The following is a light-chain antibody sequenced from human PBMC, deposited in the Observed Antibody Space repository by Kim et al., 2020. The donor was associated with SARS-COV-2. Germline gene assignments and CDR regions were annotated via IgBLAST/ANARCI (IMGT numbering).Light chain of an antibody. CDR3: LQDHTCPCT. CDR1: QAIGHD. J-gene: IGKJ1*01. CDR2: LTS. V-gene: IGKV1-6*01. Sequence: AIQMTQSPSFLSASVGGRVTITCRASQAIGHDLTWYQQKPGKAPKLLIYLTSTLDSGIPSRFSGSGSGTDFSLTISSLQPEDFATYYCLQDHTCPCTFGQGTKVDIK.